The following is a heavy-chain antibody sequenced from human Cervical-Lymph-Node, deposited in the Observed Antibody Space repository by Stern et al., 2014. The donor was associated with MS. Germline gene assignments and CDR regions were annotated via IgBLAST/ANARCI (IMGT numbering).Heavy chain of an antibody. V-gene: IGHV1-46*01. Sequence: QMQLVQSGAEVKKPGASVKVSCKASGYTFTSYYMHWVRQAPGKGLEWMGIINPSGGSTSYAQKFQGRVTMTRDTSTSTVYMELSSLRSEDTAVYYCARVGWELLDAFDIWGQGTMVTVSS. CDR2: INPSGGST. CDR1: GYTFTSYY. J-gene: IGHJ3*02. CDR3: ARVGWELLDAFDI. D-gene: IGHD1-26*01.